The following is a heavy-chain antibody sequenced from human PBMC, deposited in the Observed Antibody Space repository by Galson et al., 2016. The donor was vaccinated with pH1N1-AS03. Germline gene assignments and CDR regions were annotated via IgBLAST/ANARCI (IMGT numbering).Heavy chain of an antibody. CDR2: IKQVGSAT. V-gene: IGHV3-7*03. CDR1: GLDFSYFW. CDR3: ARGEMIGDDS. D-gene: IGHD3-16*01. J-gene: IGHJ4*02. Sequence: SLRLSCAASGLDFSYFWMTWVRQAPGKGPEWVANIKQVGSATNYVDSVKGRFTISRDNATNSLYLQMNSLRVEDTAMYYCARGEMIGDDSWGQGTLVTVSS.